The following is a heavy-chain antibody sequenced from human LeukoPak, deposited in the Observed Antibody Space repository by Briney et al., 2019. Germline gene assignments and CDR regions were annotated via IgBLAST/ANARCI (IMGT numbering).Heavy chain of an antibody. J-gene: IGHJ4*02. CDR2: ISYDGSNK. CDR3: AKDRGSIAAGGSDY. V-gene: IGHV3-30*18. Sequence: GRTLRLSCAASGFTFSSYGMHWVRQAPGKGLEWVAVISYDGSNKYYADSVKGRFTISRDNSKNTLYLQMNSLRAEDTAVYYCAKDRGSIAAGGSDYWGQGTQVTVSS. CDR1: GFTFSSYG. D-gene: IGHD6-13*01.